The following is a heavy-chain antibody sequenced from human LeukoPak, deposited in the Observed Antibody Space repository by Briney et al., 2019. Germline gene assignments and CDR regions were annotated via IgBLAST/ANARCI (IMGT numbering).Heavy chain of an antibody. V-gene: IGHV1-8*01. J-gene: IGHJ6*02. CDR1: GYTFTSYD. CDR3: ARWGPIVVVPAAILNYYGMDV. Sequence: GASVKVSCKASGYTFTSYDINWVRQATGQGLEWMGWMNPNSGNTGYAQKFQGRVTMTRNTSISTAYMELSSLRSEDTAVYYCARWGPIVVVPAAILNYYGMDVWGQGTTVTVSS. CDR2: MNPNSGNT. D-gene: IGHD2-2*01.